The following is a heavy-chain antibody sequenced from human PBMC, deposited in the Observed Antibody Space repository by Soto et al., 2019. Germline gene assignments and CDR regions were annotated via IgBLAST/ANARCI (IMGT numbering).Heavy chain of an antibody. CDR3: ARGVAGIDKSAFDI. D-gene: IGHD2-15*01. V-gene: IGHV3-7*01. CDR2: IKQDGSSQ. CDR1: GSAIRNFS. J-gene: IGHJ3*02. Sequence: SRRVSGTASGSAIRNFSMTCVRQNTGKGLEWVANIKQDGSSQYYVASVKGRFTISRDNAENSLYLQMNSLRADDTVVYYCARGVAGIDKSAFDIWGQGTIDTVSS.